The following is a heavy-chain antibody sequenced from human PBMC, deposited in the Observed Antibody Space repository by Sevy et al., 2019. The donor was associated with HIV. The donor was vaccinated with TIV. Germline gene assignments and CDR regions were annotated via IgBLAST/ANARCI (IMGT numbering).Heavy chain of an antibody. CDR2: IYYSGST. CDR3: ARGVGYDFWSGYYENDYYYYGMDV. CDR1: GGSISSYY. Sequence: SDTLSLTYTVSGGSISSYYWSWIRQPPGKGLEWIGYIYYSGSTNYNPSLKSRVTISVDTSKNQFSLKLSSVTAADTAVYYCARGVGYDFWSGYYENDYYYYGMDVWGQGTTVTVSS. J-gene: IGHJ6*02. V-gene: IGHV4-59*07. D-gene: IGHD3-3*01.